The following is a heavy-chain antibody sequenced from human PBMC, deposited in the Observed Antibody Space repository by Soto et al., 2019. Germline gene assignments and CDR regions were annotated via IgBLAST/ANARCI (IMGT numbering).Heavy chain of an antibody. CDR3: ARDGLYYYGSGSYYYYYYGMDV. Sequence: RGSLRLSCAASGFTFSSYAMHWVHQAPGKGLEWVAVISYDGSNKYYADSVKGRFTISRDNSKNTLYLQMNSLRAEDTAVYYCARDGLYYYGSGSYYYYYYGMDVWGQGTTVTVSS. CDR1: GFTFSSYA. CDR2: ISYDGSNK. J-gene: IGHJ6*02. D-gene: IGHD3-10*01. V-gene: IGHV3-30*04.